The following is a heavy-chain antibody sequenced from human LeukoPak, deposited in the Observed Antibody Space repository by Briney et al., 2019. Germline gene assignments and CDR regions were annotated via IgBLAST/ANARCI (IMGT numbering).Heavy chain of an antibody. Sequence: ASVKVSCKASGYTFTGYYMHWVRQAPGQGLEWMGWINPNSGGTNYAQKFQGRVTMTRDTSISTAYMELSSLRSEDTAVYYCARGGRLGHRAFDIWGQGTMVTVSS. CDR3: ARGGRLGHRAFDI. CDR1: GYTFTGYY. CDR2: INPNSGGT. J-gene: IGHJ3*02. D-gene: IGHD3-16*01. V-gene: IGHV1-2*02.